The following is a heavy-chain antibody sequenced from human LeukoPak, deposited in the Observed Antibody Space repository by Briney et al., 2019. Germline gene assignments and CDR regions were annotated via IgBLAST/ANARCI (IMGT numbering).Heavy chain of an antibody. D-gene: IGHD2-8*02. CDR3: ARGARGTVDY. Sequence: ASVTVSCKASGYTFTSYDINWVRQAPGQGLEWMGWMNPNSGSTVYAQRFQGRVTITRNTSISTAYMELSSLRSEDTAVYYCARGARGTVDYWGQGTLVTVSS. V-gene: IGHV1-8*03. J-gene: IGHJ4*02. CDR1: GYTFTSYD. CDR2: MNPNSGST.